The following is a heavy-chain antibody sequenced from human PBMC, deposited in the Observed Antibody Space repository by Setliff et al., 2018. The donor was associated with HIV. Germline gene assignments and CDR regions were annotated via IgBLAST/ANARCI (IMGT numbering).Heavy chain of an antibody. D-gene: IGHD6-19*01. Sequence: ETLSLTCAVYGDSFSGNYWSWIRQPPGKGLEWIGEINHNGVTNYSPSLKSRLTISIDTPKRQFSLKLTTATAADSGVYYCVRGGGSGWRQNYYGMDVWGQGTTVTVSS. CDR2: INHNGVT. CDR3: VRGGGSGWRQNYYGMDV. V-gene: IGHV4-34*01. J-gene: IGHJ6*02. CDR1: GDSFSGNY.